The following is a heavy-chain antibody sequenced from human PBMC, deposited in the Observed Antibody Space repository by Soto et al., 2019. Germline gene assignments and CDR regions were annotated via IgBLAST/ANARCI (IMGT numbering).Heavy chain of an antibody. D-gene: IGHD3-22*01. CDR2: INPDTDDT. CDR3: ARDYFDRSGLYGMDL. Sequence: QLLQSRAEVRKPGASVKVSCKASGYTFIDYYMHWVRQAPGQGLEWMGWINPDTDDTHYAQKFQGRLIMTRDTSINTVYMELSRLTSDDTAVYYCARDYFDRSGLYGMDLWGQGTTVTVSS. CDR1: GYTFIDYY. J-gene: IGHJ6*02. V-gene: IGHV1-2*02.